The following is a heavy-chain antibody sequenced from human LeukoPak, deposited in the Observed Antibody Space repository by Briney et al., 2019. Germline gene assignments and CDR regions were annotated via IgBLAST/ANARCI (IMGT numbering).Heavy chain of an antibody. CDR1: GFTFSSYP. CDR3: ARGLYYGSGTYYFDY. Sequence: GGSLRLSCAASGFTFSSYPMHWVRQAPGKGPQYVSAISTNGDSTYYASSVKGRFTISRDNSKNTLYLQMGSLRAEDMAVYYCARGLYYGSGTYYFDYWGQGTLVTVSS. J-gene: IGHJ4*02. CDR2: ISTNGDST. V-gene: IGHV3-64*01. D-gene: IGHD3-10*01.